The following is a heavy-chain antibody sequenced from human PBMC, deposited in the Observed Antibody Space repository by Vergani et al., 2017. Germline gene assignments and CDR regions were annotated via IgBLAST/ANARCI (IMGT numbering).Heavy chain of an antibody. CDR2: IIPILGIA. CDR3: VLAVVTPSGVLPRGFDY. D-gene: IGHD4-23*01. J-gene: IGHJ4*02. Sequence: QVQLVQSGAEVKKPGSSVKVSCKASGGTFSSYTISWVRQAPGQGLEWMGRIIPILGIANYAQKFQGRVTITADKSTSTAYMELSSLRSEDTAVYYCVLAVVTPSGVLPRGFDYWGQGTLVTVSS. CDR1: GGTFSSYT. V-gene: IGHV1-69*02.